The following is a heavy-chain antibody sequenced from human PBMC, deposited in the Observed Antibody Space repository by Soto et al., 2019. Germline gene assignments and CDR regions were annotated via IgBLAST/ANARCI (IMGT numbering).Heavy chain of an antibody. CDR1: GYTFTSYG. CDR3: ARVIGDKIFGYYYGMDV. J-gene: IGHJ6*02. V-gene: IGHV1-18*01. D-gene: IGHD3-3*01. CDR2: ISAYNGNT. Sequence: ASVKVSCKASGYTFTSYGISWVRQAPGQGLEWMGWISAYNGNTNYAQKLQGRVTMTTDTSTSTAYMELRSLRSDDTAVYYCARVIGDKIFGYYYGMDVWGQGNTVTVSS.